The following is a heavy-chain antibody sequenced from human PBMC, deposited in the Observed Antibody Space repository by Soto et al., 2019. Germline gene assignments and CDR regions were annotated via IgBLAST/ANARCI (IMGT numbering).Heavy chain of an antibody. CDR1: GDSVSSYY. V-gene: IGHV4-59*02. J-gene: IGHJ6*02. CDR3: ARGSRSPTVYYGLDV. CDR2: VYYDGST. D-gene: IGHD1-26*01. Sequence: QVQLQESGPGLVKPSETLSLTCSVSGDSVSSYYWSWIRQPPGKGLEWIGYVYYDGSTNYNPSLETRVTISIDTPKNQVSLKLNSVTAADTAVYHWARGSRSPTVYYGLDVWGQGTTVAVSS.